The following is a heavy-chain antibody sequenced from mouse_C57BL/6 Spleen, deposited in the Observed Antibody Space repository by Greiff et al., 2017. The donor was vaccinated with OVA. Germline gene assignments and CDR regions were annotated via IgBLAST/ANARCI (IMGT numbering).Heavy chain of an antibody. V-gene: IGHV14-2*01. D-gene: IGHD2-4*01. J-gene: IGHJ3*01. CDR3: AIIYYDYDLPFAY. CDR2: IDPEDGET. Sequence: VHVKQSGAELVKPGASVKLSCTASGFNIKDYYMHWVKQRTEQGLEWIGRIDPEDGETKYAPKFQGKATITADTSSNTAYLQLSSLTSEDTAVYYCAIIYYDYDLPFAYWGQGTLVTVSA. CDR1: GFNIKDYY.